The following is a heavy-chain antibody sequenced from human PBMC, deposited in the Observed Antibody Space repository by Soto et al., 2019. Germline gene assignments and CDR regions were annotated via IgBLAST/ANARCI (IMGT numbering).Heavy chain of an antibody. V-gene: IGHV1-18*04. J-gene: IGHJ3*01. D-gene: IGHD3-3*01. CDR1: AFTSSG. Sequence: ASVKVSCKASAFTSSGISWVRQAPGQRLEWMGWISTHNGNTIYAQKFQGRVIMTMDTSTTTVYMELRSLRPDDTAVYLCAREGILGLFDAYDLWGQGXMVTVSS. CDR2: ISTHNGNT. CDR3: AREGILGLFDAYDL.